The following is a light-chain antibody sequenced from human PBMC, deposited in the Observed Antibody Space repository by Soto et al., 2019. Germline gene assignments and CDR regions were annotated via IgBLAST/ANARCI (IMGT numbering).Light chain of an antibody. CDR2: EVT. CDR1: SSDVGGYNY. Sequence: LTHPASVSGSPGQSITISCTGTSSDVGGYNYVSWYQQHPGKAPKLVIYEVTKRPSGVSNRFSGSKSGNTASLTISGLQAEDETDYYCSSYTSTNHVVFGGGTKVTVL. V-gene: IGLV2-14*01. J-gene: IGLJ2*01. CDR3: SSYTSTNHVV.